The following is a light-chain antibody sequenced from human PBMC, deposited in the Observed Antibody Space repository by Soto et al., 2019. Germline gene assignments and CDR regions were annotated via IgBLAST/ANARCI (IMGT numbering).Light chain of an antibody. CDR3: QQDGSATWK. Sequence: EIVLTQSPGTLSLSPGERATLSCRASQSVSSSYLAWYQQKPGQAPRLLIYGASSRATGIPDRFSGSGSGTDFTLTISRLEPEDFAVYYCQQDGSATWKFGQGTKV. CDR2: GAS. CDR1: QSVSSSY. J-gene: IGKJ1*01. V-gene: IGKV3-20*01.